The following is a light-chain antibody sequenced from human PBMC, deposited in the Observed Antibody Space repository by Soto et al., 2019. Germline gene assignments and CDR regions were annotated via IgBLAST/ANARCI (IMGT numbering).Light chain of an antibody. CDR1: SNDVGAYNF. Sequence: QSVLTQPASVSGSPGQSITISCSGTSNDVGAYNFVSWYQQHPGRAPKLILYDVTSRPSNVSNRFSGSKPGNTASLSISGLRPEDEADYFCSSYTRTATRYVFGSGTKVTVL. J-gene: IGLJ1*01. CDR2: DVT. V-gene: IGLV2-14*03. CDR3: SSYTRTATRYV.